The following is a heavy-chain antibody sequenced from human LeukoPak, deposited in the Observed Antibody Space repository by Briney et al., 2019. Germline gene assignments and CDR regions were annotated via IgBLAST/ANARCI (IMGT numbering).Heavy chain of an antibody. CDR3: ARLAGATYYYYYMDV. V-gene: IGHV1-18*01. J-gene: IGHJ6*03. Sequence: ASVKVSCKASGGTFSSYAISWVRQAPGQGLEWMGWISAYNGNTNYAQKLQGRVTMTTDTSTSTAYMELRSLRSDDTAVYYCARLAGATYYYYYMDVWGKGTTVTISS. D-gene: IGHD1-26*01. CDR2: ISAYNGNT. CDR1: GGTFSSYA.